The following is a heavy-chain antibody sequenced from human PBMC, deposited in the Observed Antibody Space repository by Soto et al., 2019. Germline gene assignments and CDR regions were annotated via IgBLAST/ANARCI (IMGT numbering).Heavy chain of an antibody. J-gene: IGHJ6*02. CDR1: GCSISSYY. D-gene: IGHD6-13*01. Sequence: SETLSLPCPVSGCSISSYYWSWIRQPPGKGLEWIGYIYYSGSTNYNPSLKSRVTISVDTSKNQFSLKLSSVTAADTAVYYCAREARIAASFLGNYYYGMDVWGQGTTVTVSS. CDR3: AREARIAASFLGNYYYGMDV. CDR2: IYYSGST. V-gene: IGHV4-59*01.